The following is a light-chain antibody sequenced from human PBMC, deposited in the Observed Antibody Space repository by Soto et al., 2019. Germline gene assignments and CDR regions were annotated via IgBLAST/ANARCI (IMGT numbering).Light chain of an antibody. Sequence: QSVLTQPPSASGSPGQSVTISCTGTSSDVGGYHYVSWYQQHPGKAPKLMIYEVSKRPSGVPDRFSGSKSGNTASLTVSGLQAEDEADYYCSSYAGSYYVFGTATKVTV. CDR1: SSDVGGYHY. CDR3: SSYAGSYYV. V-gene: IGLV2-8*01. CDR2: EVS. J-gene: IGLJ1*01.